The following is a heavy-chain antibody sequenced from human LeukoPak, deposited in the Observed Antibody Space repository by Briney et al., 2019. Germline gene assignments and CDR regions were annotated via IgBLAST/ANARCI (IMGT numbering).Heavy chain of an antibody. CDR1: GYTFTGYY. V-gene: IGHV1-2*02. J-gene: IGHJ4*02. CDR2: LNPNSGGT. D-gene: IGHD2-15*01. CDR3: ARGSRVVVVAATMYY. Sequence: ASVKVSCKASGYTFTGYYMHWVRQAPGQGLEWMGWLNPNSGGTNYAQKFQGRVTMTRDTSISTAYMELSRLRSDDTAVYYCARGSRVVVVAATMYYWGQGTLVTVSS.